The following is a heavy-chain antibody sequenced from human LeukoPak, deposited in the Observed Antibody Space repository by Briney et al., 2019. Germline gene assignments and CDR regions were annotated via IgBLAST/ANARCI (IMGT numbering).Heavy chain of an antibody. J-gene: IGHJ4*02. CDR1: GGSFSGYY. CDR3: ERRGIAVAEKVWYFDY. V-gene: IGHV4-34*01. CDR2: IDHSGST. Sequence: PSETLSLTCAVYGGSFSGYYWSWIRQPPGKGLEWIGEIDHSGSTNYNPSLKSRVTISVDTSKNQFSLKLSSVTAADTAVYYCERRGIAVAEKVWYFDYWGQGTLVTVSS. D-gene: IGHD6-19*01.